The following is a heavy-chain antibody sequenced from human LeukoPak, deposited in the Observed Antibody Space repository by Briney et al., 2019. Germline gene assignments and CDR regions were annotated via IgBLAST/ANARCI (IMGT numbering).Heavy chain of an antibody. CDR1: GFTFSSYA. D-gene: IGHD4/OR15-4a*01. CDR3: ARDCLGTDMVPKPSDAFDI. CDR2: ISYDGSNK. V-gene: IGHV3-30-3*01. Sequence: PGRSLRLSCAASGFTFSSYAMHWVRQAPGKGLEWVAVISYDGSNKYYADSVKGRFTISRDSSKNALYLQMNSLRAEDTAVYYCARDCLGTDMVPKPSDAFDIWGQGTMVTVSS. J-gene: IGHJ3*02.